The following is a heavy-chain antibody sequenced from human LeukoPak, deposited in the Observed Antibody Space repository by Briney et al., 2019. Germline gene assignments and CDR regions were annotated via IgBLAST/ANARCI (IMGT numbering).Heavy chain of an antibody. CDR1: GYTFTSYE. V-gene: IGHV1-8*01. J-gene: IGHJ5*02. D-gene: IGHD3-10*01. CDR3: ARGRSSGSYYNVPFDP. Sequence: ASVKVSCKASGYTFTSYEINWVRQATGQGLEWMGWMNPNSGNTGYAQKFQGRVTMTRNTSISTAYMELSSLRFEDTAVYYCARGRSSGSYYNVPFDPWGQGTLVTVSS. CDR2: MNPNSGNT.